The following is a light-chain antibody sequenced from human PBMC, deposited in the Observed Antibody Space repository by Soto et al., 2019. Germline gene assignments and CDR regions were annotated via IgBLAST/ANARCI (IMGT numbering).Light chain of an antibody. J-gene: IGLJ2*01. V-gene: IGLV1-44*01. CDR2: SND. Sequence: QSVLTQPPSASGTPGQRVTISCSGSSSHIGDNTVNWYQQLPGTAPKLLIYSNDQRSSGVPDRFSGSKSGTSASLAISGLQSEDEADYYCAVWDDSLDGVVFGGGTQLTVL. CDR3: AVWDDSLDGVV. CDR1: SSHIGDNT.